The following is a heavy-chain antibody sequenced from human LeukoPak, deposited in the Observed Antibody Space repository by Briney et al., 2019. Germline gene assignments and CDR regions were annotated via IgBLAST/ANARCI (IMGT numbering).Heavy chain of an antibody. Sequence: PGGSLRLSCAASGFTFSSYGMSWVRQAPGKGLEWVSSITSSSSYRYYADSVKGRFTISRDNAKNSLDLQMNSLRDEDTAVYYCAREGYCYESGLRHSYYMDVWGKGTTVTVSS. J-gene: IGHJ6*03. CDR2: ITSSSSYR. D-gene: IGHD3-22*01. CDR3: AREGYCYESGLRHSYYMDV. V-gene: IGHV3-21*01. CDR1: GFTFSSYG.